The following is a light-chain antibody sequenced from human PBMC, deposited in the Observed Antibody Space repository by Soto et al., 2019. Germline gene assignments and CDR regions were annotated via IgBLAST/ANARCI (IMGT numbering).Light chain of an antibody. CDR3: QQAGRFPLA. V-gene: IGKV1D-12*01. J-gene: IGKJ4*01. CDR1: QGVGSW. Sequence: DIQMTQSPSSVSASIGDRVTITCRASQGVGSWLAWYQQKPGKAPKLLIYDASTLQSGVPSRFSGSGSGTDFTLTISSLQPEDFATYYCQQAGRFPLAYGGGTKVEIK. CDR2: DAS.